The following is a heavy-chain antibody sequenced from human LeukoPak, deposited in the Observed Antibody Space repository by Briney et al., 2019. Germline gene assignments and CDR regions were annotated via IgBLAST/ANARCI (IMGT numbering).Heavy chain of an antibody. Sequence: GGSLRLSCAASGFTFSNYWMNWVRQAPGKGLEWVANIKHDGSEKYYVDSVKGRFSISRDNAKNSLYLQMNSQRAEDTAVYYCARDDNGGYDYWGQGTLVTVSS. V-gene: IGHV3-7*01. CDR2: IKHDGSEK. J-gene: IGHJ4*02. CDR3: ARDDNGGYDY. CDR1: GFTFSNYW. D-gene: IGHD4/OR15-4a*01.